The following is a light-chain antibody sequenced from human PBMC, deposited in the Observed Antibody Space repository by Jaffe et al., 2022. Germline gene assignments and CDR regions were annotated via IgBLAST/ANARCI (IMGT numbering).Light chain of an antibody. CDR1: QSISNW. CDR2: RAS. CDR3: QQYDSYSLT. Sequence: DIQMTQSPSTLSASVGDRVTITCRASQSISNWLAWYQLKPGKAPNLLIYRASDLKSGVPSRFSGSGSGTEFTLSINSLQPDDFASYYCQQYDSYSLTFGQGTKVELK. V-gene: IGKV1-5*03. J-gene: IGKJ1*01.